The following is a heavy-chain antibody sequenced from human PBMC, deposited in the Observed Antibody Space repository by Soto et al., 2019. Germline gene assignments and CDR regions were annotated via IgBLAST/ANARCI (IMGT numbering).Heavy chain of an antibody. CDR1: GGNISSGGYY. D-gene: IGHD6-13*01. J-gene: IGHJ6*02. CDR3: ARVSAAAGSSGHYYYGMDV. V-gene: IGHV4-31*03. CDR2: IYYSGST. Sequence: SETLSVTCTVAGGNISSGGYYWSWIRKQPGKGLEWIGYIYYSGSTYSNPSLKSRVTISVDTSKNQFSLKLSSVTAADTAVYYCARVSAAAGSSGHYYYGMDVWGQGTTVTVSS.